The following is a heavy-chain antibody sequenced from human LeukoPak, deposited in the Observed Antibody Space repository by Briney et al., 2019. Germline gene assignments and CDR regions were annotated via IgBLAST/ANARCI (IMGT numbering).Heavy chain of an antibody. J-gene: IGHJ3*02. CDR3: ARGIAAAGDIDAFDI. D-gene: IGHD6-13*01. CDR2: IYHSGST. Sequence: SQTLSLTCAVSGGSISSGGYSWSWIRQPPGKGLEWIGYIYHSGSTYYNPSLKSRVTISVDTSKNQSSLKLSSVTAADTAVYYCARGIAAAGDIDAFDIWGQGTMVTVSS. V-gene: IGHV4-30-2*01. CDR1: GGSISSGGYS.